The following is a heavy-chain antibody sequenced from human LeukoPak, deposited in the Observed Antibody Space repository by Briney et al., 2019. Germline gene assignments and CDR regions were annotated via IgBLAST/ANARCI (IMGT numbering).Heavy chain of an antibody. CDR1: GGSFSGYY. D-gene: IGHD6-13*01. Sequence: SETLPLTYPVYGGSFSGYYWSWIRQPPATGQEWIGEINHSGSTNYNPSLKRRVTISVDTSKNQFSLKLSAVTVADAAVYYCARGRRYSSSWYAPTLGYWGQGTLVTVSS. V-gene: IGHV4-34*01. CDR3: ARGRRYSSSWYAPTLGY. CDR2: INHSGST. J-gene: IGHJ4*02.